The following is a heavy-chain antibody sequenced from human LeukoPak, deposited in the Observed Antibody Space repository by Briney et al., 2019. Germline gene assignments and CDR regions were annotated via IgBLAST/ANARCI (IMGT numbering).Heavy chain of an antibody. CDR1: GYTFTSYD. J-gene: IGHJ5*02. Sequence: ASVKVSCKASGYTFTSYDINWVRQATGQGLAWMGWMNPNSGNTGYAQKFQGRVTMTRNTSISTAYMELSSLRSEDTAMYYCARGPNKSDGGNSGSAWFDPWGQGTLVTVSS. V-gene: IGHV1-8*01. CDR3: ARGPNKSDGGNSGSAWFDP. D-gene: IGHD4-23*01. CDR2: MNPNSGNT.